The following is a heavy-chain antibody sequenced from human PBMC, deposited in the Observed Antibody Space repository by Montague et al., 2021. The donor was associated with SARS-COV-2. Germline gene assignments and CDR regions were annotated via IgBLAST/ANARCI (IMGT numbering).Heavy chain of an antibody. CDR1: GFTVTSNY. J-gene: IGHJ4*02. CDR2: IFSDGSR. D-gene: IGHD6-13*01. V-gene: IGHV3-66*02. Sequence: SLRLSCPASGFTVTSNYMNWVRQAPGKGLEWVSTIFSDGSRWYTDSVEGRFTISRDNSKNTVSLQMNSLRVEDTAVYFCAREDGRGGSSWYLYWGQGTLVTVSS. CDR3: AREDGRGGSSWYLY.